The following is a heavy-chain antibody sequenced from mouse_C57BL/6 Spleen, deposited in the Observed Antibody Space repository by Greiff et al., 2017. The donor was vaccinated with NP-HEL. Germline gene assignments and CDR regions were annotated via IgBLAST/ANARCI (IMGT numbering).Heavy chain of an antibody. V-gene: IGHV1-81*01. CDR1: GYTFTSYG. D-gene: IGHD1-1*01. CDR3: ARRAYGSEGYFDV. J-gene: IGHJ1*03. CDR2: IYPRSGNT. Sequence: VKLQQSGAELARPGASVKLSCKASGYTFTSYGISWVKQRTGQGLEWIGEIYPRSGNTYYNEKFKGKATLTADKSSSTAYMELRSLTSEDSAVYFCARRAYGSEGYFDVWGTGTTVTVSS.